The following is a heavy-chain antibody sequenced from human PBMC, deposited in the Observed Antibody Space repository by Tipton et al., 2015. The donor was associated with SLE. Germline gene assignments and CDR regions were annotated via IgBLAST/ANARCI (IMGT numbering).Heavy chain of an antibody. Sequence: LRLSCSVSGGSISSSSYYWAWIRQPPGKGLEWIGEINHSGSTKYNPSLKSRVTISVDTSKNQFSLKLSSVTAADTAVYYCARGLGTYSSGWRYYYYYMDVWGKGTTVTVSS. CDR1: GGSISSSSYY. CDR3: ARGLGTYSSGWRYYYYYMDV. J-gene: IGHJ6*03. V-gene: IGHV4-39*07. CDR2: INHSGST. D-gene: IGHD6-19*01.